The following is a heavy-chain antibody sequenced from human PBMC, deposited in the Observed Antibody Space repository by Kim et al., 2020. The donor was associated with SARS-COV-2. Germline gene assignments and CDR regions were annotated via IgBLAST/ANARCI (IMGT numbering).Heavy chain of an antibody. CDR3: ARDLEAVGVDY. D-gene: IGHD6-19*01. J-gene: IGHJ4*02. Sequence: NDYAVSVKSRITINPDTSKNQFSLQLNSVTPEDTAVYYCARDLEAVGVDYWGQGTLVTVSS. CDR2: N. V-gene: IGHV6-1*01.